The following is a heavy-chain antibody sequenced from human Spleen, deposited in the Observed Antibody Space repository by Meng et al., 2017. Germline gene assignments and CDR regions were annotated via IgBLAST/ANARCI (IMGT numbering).Heavy chain of an antibody. J-gene: IGHJ4*02. D-gene: IGHD3-10*01. Sequence: GESLKISCAASGFSFSSYAMSWVRHAPGKGLEWVSTFSATGGTTYYADSVRGRFTISRDNAKYSLYLQMNSLRADDTAVYYCARSAMVRGFDYWGQGTRVTVSS. CDR1: GFSFSSYA. CDR2: FSATGGTT. CDR3: ARSAMVRGFDY. V-gene: IGHV3-23*01.